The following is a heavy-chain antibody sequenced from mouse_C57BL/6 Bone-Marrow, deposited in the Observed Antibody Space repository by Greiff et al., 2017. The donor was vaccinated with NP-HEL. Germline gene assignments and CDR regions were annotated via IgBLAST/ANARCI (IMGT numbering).Heavy chain of an antibody. V-gene: IGHV1-55*01. Sequence: VQLQQPGAELVKPGASVKMSCKASGYTFTSYWITWVKQRPGQGLEWIGDIYPGSGSTNYNEKFKSKATLTVGTSSSTAYMQLSSLTSEDSAVYYCARETTVAPYWYFDVWGTGTTVTVSS. J-gene: IGHJ1*03. CDR2: IYPGSGST. D-gene: IGHD1-1*01. CDR3: ARETTVAPYWYFDV. CDR1: GYTFTSYW.